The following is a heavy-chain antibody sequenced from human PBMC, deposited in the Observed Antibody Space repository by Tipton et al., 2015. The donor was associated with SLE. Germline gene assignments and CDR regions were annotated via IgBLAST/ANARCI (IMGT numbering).Heavy chain of an antibody. J-gene: IGHJ4*02. Sequence: TLSLTCTVSGDSISSNSYYWGWIRRPPGKGPEWIGTFYYSGDTYRNPSLNRRVTISVDTSKNQFSLKLSSVTAADTAVYYCAAISDFWSGYWNCHFDSWGQGALVTVSS. CDR2: FYYSGDT. V-gene: IGHV4-39*07. D-gene: IGHD3-3*01. CDR1: GDSISSNSYY. CDR3: AAISDFWSGYWNCHFDS.